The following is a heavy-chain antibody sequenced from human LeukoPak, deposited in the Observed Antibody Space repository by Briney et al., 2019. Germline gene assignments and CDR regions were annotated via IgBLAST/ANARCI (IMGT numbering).Heavy chain of an antibody. J-gene: IGHJ4*02. V-gene: IGHV6-1*01. CDR3: ARVVGGSPDY. Sequence: SQTLSLTCAISGDSVSSNSAAWNWIRQSPPRGLEWLGRTYYRSKWYTDYAVSVKSRITINPDISKNQFSLQLNSVTPDVTAVYYCARVVGGSPDYWGQGTLVTVSS. CDR2: TYYRSKWYT. CDR1: GDSVSSNSAA. D-gene: IGHD2-15*01.